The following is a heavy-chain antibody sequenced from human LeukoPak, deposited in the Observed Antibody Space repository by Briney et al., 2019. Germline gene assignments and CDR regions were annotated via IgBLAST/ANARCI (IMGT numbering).Heavy chain of an antibody. D-gene: IGHD6-13*01. CDR2: ISGSGGST. V-gene: IGHV3-23*01. Sequence: GGSLRLSCAASGFTSSSYAMSWVRQAPGKGLEWVSAISGSGGSTYYADSVKGRFTISRDNSKNTLYLQMNSLRAEDTAVYYCAKDSKRWQLVPGWFDPWGQGTLVTVSS. CDR3: AKDSKRWQLVPGWFDP. CDR1: GFTSSSYA. J-gene: IGHJ5*02.